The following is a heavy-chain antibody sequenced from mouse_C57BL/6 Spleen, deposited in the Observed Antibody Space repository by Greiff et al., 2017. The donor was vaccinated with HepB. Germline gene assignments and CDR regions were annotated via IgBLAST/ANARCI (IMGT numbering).Heavy chain of an antibody. CDR2: ISDGGSYT. V-gene: IGHV5-4*01. CDR3: AREATMVTPFDY. J-gene: IGHJ2*01. D-gene: IGHD2-2*01. Sequence: EVQGVESGGGLVKPGGSLKLSCAASGFTFSSYAMSWVRQTPEKRLEWVATISDGGSYTYYPDNVKGRFPISRDNAKNNLYLQMSHLKSEDTAMYYCAREATMVTPFDYWGQGTTLTVSS. CDR1: GFTFSSYA.